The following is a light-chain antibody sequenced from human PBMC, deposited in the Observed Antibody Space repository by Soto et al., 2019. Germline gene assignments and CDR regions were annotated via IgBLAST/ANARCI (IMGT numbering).Light chain of an antibody. CDR3: QHYNYWPYT. CDR1: QSVSSN. V-gene: IGKV3-15*01. J-gene: IGKJ2*01. Sequence: EIVMTQSPATLFVSPGERATVSCRASQSVSSNLAWYQQKPGQAPRLLIYEASTRAADIPVRFSGSGSGTDFTLTISSLQSEDFAVYYCQHYNYWPYTFGQGTKVDIK. CDR2: EAS.